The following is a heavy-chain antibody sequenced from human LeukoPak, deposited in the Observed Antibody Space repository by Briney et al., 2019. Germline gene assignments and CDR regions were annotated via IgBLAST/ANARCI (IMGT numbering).Heavy chain of an antibody. D-gene: IGHD5-12*01. J-gene: IGHJ4*02. V-gene: IGHV4-39*07. Sequence: SETLSLTCTVSGGSISSSSYYWGWIRQPPGKGLEWIGSIYYSGSTYYNPSLKSRVTISVDTSKNQFSLKLSSETAADTAVYYCARKDSGGYDPFDYWGQGTLVTVSS. CDR1: GGSISSSSYY. CDR2: IYYSGST. CDR3: ARKDSGGYDPFDY.